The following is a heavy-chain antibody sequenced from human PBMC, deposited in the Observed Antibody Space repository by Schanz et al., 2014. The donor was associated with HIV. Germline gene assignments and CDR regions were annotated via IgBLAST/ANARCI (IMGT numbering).Heavy chain of an antibody. V-gene: IGHV3-23*01. CDR2: VLDTGHT. CDR3: ARGGIWEWDQPDFDY. D-gene: IGHD2-15*01. CDR1: GFTFDDYA. J-gene: IGHJ4*02. Sequence: EVQLLESGGGLVQPGRSLRLSCVASGFTFDDYAMHWVLQVPGKGLEWVSSVLDTGHTFYADSVKGRFTISRDNSKNTLYLQMNSLRAEDTAVYYCARGGIWEWDQPDFDYWGQGTLVTVSS.